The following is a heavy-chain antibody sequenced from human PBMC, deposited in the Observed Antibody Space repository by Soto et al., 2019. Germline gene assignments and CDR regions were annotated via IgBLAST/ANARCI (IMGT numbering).Heavy chain of an antibody. V-gene: IGHV3-23*01. CDR2: ISGSGGST. CDR1: GFTFSSYA. J-gene: IGHJ6*02. CDR3: AKGYRYSYGYPYYYYCMDV. D-gene: IGHD5-18*01. Sequence: EVQLLESGGGLVQPGGSLRLSCAASGFTFSSYAMSWVRQAPGKGLEWVSAISGSGGSTYYADSVKGRFTISRDNSKNTLYLQMNSLRAEDTAVYYCAKGYRYSYGYPYYYYCMDVWGQGTTVTVSS.